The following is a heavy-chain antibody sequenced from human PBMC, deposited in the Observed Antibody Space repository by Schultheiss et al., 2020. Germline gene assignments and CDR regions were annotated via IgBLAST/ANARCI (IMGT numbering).Heavy chain of an antibody. CDR1: GYSISSGYY. CDR2: IYYSGST. D-gene: IGHD3-9*01. J-gene: IGHJ6*02. CDR3: ARDRYFEGDLYGMDV. Sequence: SETLSLTCTVSGYSISSGYYWGWIRQPPGKGLEWIGSIYYSGSTYYNPSLKSRVTISVDTSKNQFSLKLSSVTAADTAVYYCARDRYFEGDLYGMDVWGQGTTVTVSS. V-gene: IGHV4-38-2*02.